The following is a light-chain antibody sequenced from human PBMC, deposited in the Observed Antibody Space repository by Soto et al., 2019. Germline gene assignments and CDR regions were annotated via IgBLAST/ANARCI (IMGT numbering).Light chain of an antibody. CDR3: QSFDSTLSAFYV. V-gene: IGLV1-40*01. CDR2: DNN. J-gene: IGLJ1*01. CDR1: SSNIGAGYD. Sequence: QSALTQPPSVSGAPGQRVTISCTGSSSNIGAGYDVHWYQQLPGTAPKLLIYDNNNRPSGVPARFSGSKSATSASLAITGLQAEDEAEYFCQSFDSTLSAFYVFGTGTKLTVL.